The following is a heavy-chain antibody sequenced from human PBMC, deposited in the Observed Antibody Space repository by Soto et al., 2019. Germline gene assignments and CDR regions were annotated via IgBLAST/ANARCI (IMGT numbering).Heavy chain of an antibody. Sequence: EVQLLESGGGLVQPGGSLRLSCAASGFTFSSYAMSWVRQAPGKGLEWVSAISGSGGSTYYADSVKGRFTISRDSSKNTLYLQMNSLRAEDTAVYYCAKGTDSSSWAVGPRALAKSLYYYYGMDVWGQGTTVTVSS. J-gene: IGHJ6*02. V-gene: IGHV3-23*01. D-gene: IGHD6-13*01. CDR3: AKGTDSSSWAVGPRALAKSLYYYYGMDV. CDR1: GFTFSSYA. CDR2: ISGSGGST.